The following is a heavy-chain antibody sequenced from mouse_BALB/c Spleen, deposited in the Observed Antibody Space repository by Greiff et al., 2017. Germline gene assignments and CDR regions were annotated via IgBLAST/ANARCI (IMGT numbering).Heavy chain of an antibody. J-gene: IGHJ4*01. CDR1: GFTFSSYT. Sequence: EVKVVESGGGLVKPGGSLKLSCAASGFTFSSYTMSWVRQTPEKRLEWVATISSGGSYTYYPDSVKGRFTISRDNAKNTLYLQMSSLKSEDTAMYYCTRDEDSYYAMDYWGQGTSVTVSS. CDR2: ISSGGSYT. CDR3: TRDEDSYYAMDY. V-gene: IGHV5-6-4*01.